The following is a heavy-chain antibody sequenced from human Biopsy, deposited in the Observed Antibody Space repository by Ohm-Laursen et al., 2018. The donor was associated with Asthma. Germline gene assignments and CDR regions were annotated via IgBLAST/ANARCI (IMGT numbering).Heavy chain of an antibody. D-gene: IGHD3-22*01. J-gene: IGHJ4*02. Sequence: GSLRLSCTASGFAVSRDHMFWVRQAPGKGLEWVSVIYSGGTSHTADSVWGRFTISRDYSKNTLYLQLHSLRAEDTAVYYCARGDSSNWSHYYFDYWGQGTLVNVST. V-gene: IGHV3-53*01. CDR1: GFAVSRDH. CDR3: ARGDSSNWSHYYFDY. CDR2: IYSGGTS.